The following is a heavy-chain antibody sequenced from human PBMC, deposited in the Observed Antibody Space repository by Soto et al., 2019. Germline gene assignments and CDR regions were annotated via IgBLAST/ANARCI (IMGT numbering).Heavy chain of an antibody. CDR1: GGSISSSSYY. Sequence: SETLSLTCTVSGGSISSSSYYWGWIRQPPGKGLEWIGSIYYSGSTYYNPSLKSRVTISVDTSKNQFSLKLSSVTAADTAVYYGARANTAMVDGMDVWGQGTTVTVSS. D-gene: IGHD5-18*01. CDR3: ARANTAMVDGMDV. V-gene: IGHV4-39*01. CDR2: IYYSGST. J-gene: IGHJ6*02.